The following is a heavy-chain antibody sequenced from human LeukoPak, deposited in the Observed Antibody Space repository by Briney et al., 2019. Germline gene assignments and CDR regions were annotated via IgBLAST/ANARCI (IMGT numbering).Heavy chain of an antibody. J-gene: IGHJ4*02. D-gene: IGHD3-22*01. CDR3: ARYWGPYDNSGAYFDY. CDR1: GGSITSYY. V-gene: IGHV4-59*08. CDR2: IYYSGST. Sequence: SETLSLTCTLSGGSITSYYWSWIRQPPGKGLEWIGYIYYSGSTNYNPSLKSRVTISVDTSKSQFSLKLSSVTAADTAMYYCARYWGPYDNSGAYFDYWGQGTLVTVSS.